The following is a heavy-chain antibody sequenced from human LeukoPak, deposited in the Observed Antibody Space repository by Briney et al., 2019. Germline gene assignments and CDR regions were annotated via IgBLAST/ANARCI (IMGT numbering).Heavy chain of an antibody. CDR3: ARPLVGSTDAFDI. CDR2: IYHSGTT. V-gene: IGHV4-59*08. J-gene: IGHJ3*02. CDR1: GGSISSYY. D-gene: IGHD1-26*01. Sequence: SETLSLTCTVSGGSISSYYWSWIRQPPGKGLEWIGSIYHSGTTYYNPSLKSRVSISVDTSKNQFSLKLSSVTAADTAVYYCARPLVGSTDAFDIWGQGTMVTVSS.